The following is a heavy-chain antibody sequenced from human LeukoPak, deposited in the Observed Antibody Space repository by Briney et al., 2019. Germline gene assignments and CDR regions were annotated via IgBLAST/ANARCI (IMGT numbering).Heavy chain of an antibody. CDR1: GFTFSSYW. CDR2: INSDGSST. Sequence: GGSLRLSCAASGFTFSSYWMHWVRQAPGKGLVWVSRINSDGSSTNYADSVKGRFTISRDNAKNTLYLQMNSLRVEDTAVYYCARDRGTGYRWFDPWGQGTLVTVSS. CDR3: ARDRGTGYRWFDP. J-gene: IGHJ5*02. D-gene: IGHD6-13*01. V-gene: IGHV3-74*01.